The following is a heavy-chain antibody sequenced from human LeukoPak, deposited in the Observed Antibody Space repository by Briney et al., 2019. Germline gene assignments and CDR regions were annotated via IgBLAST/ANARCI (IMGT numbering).Heavy chain of an antibody. CDR1: GFTFGNYP. Sequence: GGSLRLSCAASGFTFGNYPFSWVRQAPGKGLEWVSVVSANGVSTLYANSVKGRFTISRDNFVNTLYLQMSSLRSDDTAVYYCARDIGGGGGSYWGGDQFDYWGQGTLVTVSS. CDR2: VSANGVST. V-gene: IGHV3-23*01. D-gene: IGHD1-26*01. CDR3: ARDIGGGGGSYWGGDQFDY. J-gene: IGHJ4*02.